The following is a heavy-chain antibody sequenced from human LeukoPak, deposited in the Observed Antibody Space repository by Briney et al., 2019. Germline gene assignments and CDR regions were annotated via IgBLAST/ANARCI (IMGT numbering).Heavy chain of an antibody. D-gene: IGHD3-3*01. CDR2: INHSGST. CDR1: GDSIRTNSYY. J-gene: IGHJ5*02. Sequence: SETLSLTCTVSGDSIRTNSYYWSWIRQPPGKGLEWIGEINHSGSTNYNPSLKSRVTISVDTSKNQFSLKLSSVTAADTAVYYCARDPTRITIFGVVIGNWFDPWGQGTLVTVSS. V-gene: IGHV4-39*07. CDR3: ARDPTRITIFGVVIGNWFDP.